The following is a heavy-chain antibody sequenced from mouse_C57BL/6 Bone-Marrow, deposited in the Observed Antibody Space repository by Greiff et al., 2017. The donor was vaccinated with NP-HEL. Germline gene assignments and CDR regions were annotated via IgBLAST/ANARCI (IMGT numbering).Heavy chain of an antibody. CDR2: IYPGHGDT. D-gene: IGHD3-2*02. V-gene: IGHV1-12*01. J-gene: IGHJ4*01. CDR1: GYTFTSYN. CDR3: ARQLRLRSYYAMDY. Sequence: QVQLQQSGAELVRPGASVKMSCKASGYTFTSYNMHWVKQTPRQGLEWIGAIYPGHGDTSYNQKFKGKATLTVDKSSSTAYMQLSSLTSEDSAVYFCARQLRLRSYYAMDYWGQGTSVTVSS.